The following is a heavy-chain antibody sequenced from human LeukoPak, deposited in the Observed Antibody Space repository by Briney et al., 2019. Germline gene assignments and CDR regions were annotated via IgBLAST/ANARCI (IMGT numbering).Heavy chain of an antibody. D-gene: IGHD6-19*01. CDR3: ASRLAVAGTIPDY. V-gene: IGHV1-69*04. CDR2: IIPILGIA. CDR1: GGTFSSYA. Sequence: SVKVSCKASGGTFSSYAISWVRQAPGQGLEWMGRIIPILGIANYAQKFQDRVTITADKSTSTAYMELSSLRSEDTAVYYCASRLAVAGTIPDYWGQGTLVTVSS. J-gene: IGHJ4*02.